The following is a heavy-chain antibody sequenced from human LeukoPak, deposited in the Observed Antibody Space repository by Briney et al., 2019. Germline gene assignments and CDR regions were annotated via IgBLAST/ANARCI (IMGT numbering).Heavy chain of an antibody. CDR2: IYNSGNT. J-gene: IGHJ4*02. Sequence: SETLSLTCTVSGGSISNYYWTWIRQPAGKGLEWIGRIYNSGNTNYNPSLKSRVTMSVDTSKNQFSLKLTSVTAADTAVYYCARARQGYSGSDFDYWGQGTLVTVSS. CDR3: ARARQGYSGSDFDY. D-gene: IGHD1-26*01. V-gene: IGHV4-4*07. CDR1: GGSISNYY.